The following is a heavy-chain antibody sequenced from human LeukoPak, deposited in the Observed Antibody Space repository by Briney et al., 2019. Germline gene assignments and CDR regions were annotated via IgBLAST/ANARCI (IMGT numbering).Heavy chain of an antibody. Sequence: ASVKVSCKASGYTFTSYDINWVRQATGQGREWMGWMNPNSGNTGYAQKFQGRVTITRNTSISTAYMELSSLRSEDTAVYYCARGGSSGWYGRSFFDYWGQGTLVTVSS. V-gene: IGHV1-8*03. CDR1: GYTFTSYD. CDR2: MNPNSGNT. CDR3: ARGGSSGWYGRSFFDY. J-gene: IGHJ4*02. D-gene: IGHD6-19*01.